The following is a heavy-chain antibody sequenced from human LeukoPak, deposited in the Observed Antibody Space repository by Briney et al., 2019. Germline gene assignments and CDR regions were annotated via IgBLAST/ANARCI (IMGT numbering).Heavy chain of an antibody. D-gene: IGHD1-26*01. CDR1: GYSISSGYY. CDR2: IYHSGST. Sequence: SETLSLTCTVSGYSISSGYYWGWIRPPPGKGLEWIGSIYHSGSTYYNPSLKSRVTISVDTSKNQFSLKLSSVTAADTAVYYCAREDSGSSTWRLDYWGQGNLVTVSS. V-gene: IGHV4-38-2*02. CDR3: AREDSGSSTWRLDY. J-gene: IGHJ4*02.